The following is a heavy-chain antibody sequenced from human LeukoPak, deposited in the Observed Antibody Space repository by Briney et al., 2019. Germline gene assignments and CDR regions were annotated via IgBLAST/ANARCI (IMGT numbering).Heavy chain of an antibody. D-gene: IGHD5-24*01. CDR3: ARLGDGYNYVDY. CDR2: IYYSGST. V-gene: IGHV4-59*08. J-gene: IGHJ4*02. CDR1: GGSISSYY. Sequence: PSETLSLTCTVSGGSISSYYWSWIRQPPGKGLEWIGYIYYSGSTNYNPSLKSRVTISVDTSKNLFSLKLSSVTAADTAVYYCARLGDGYNYVDYWGQGTLVTVSS.